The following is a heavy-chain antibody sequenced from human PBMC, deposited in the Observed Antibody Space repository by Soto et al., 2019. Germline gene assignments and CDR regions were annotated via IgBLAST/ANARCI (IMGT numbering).Heavy chain of an antibody. J-gene: IGHJ3*02. CDR1: GGSFSCYY. Sequence: PSETLSLTCAVYGGSFSCYYWGWIRQPPGKGLEWIGEINHSGSTNYNPSLKSRVTISVDTSKNQFSLKLSSVTAADTAVYYCARGPLSARRWYAFDIWGQGTMVTVSS. CDR2: INHSGST. CDR3: ARGPLSARRWYAFDI. V-gene: IGHV4-34*01. D-gene: IGHD2-15*01.